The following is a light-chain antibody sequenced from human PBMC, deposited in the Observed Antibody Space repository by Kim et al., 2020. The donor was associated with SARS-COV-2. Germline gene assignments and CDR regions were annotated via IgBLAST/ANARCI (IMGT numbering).Light chain of an antibody. V-gene: IGKV3-11*01. Sequence: EIVLKQSPAPLFLPPGERATLSCRASQSIGYFLAWFQQKPGQAPRLLIYDASNRVTGIPARFSGSGSGTDFTLTISSLEPEDFALYYCQQRTNRLPYTFGQGTKLEIK. CDR2: DAS. J-gene: IGKJ2*01. CDR3: QQRTNRLPYT. CDR1: QSIGYF.